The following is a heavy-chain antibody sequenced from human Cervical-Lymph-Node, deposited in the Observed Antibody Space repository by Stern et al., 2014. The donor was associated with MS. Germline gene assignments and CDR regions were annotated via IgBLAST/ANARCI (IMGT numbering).Heavy chain of an antibody. Sequence: VQLEESGGELKKPGSSVKVSCKASGGSLSTYTITWVRQAPGQGLEWMGRIIPALNVANYAQKFQGRLTITADKSTSTAYMEMSSLRSDDTAVYYCAGPAPLDWGQGTLVTVSS. CDR2: IIPALNVA. J-gene: IGHJ4*02. V-gene: IGHV1-69*09. CDR3: AGPAPLD. CDR1: GGSLSTYT. D-gene: IGHD2-2*01.